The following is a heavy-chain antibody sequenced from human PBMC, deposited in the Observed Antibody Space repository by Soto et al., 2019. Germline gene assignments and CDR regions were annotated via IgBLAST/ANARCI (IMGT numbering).Heavy chain of an antibody. V-gene: IGHV1-69*13. Sequence: SVKVSCKASGGTFSSYAIGWVRQAPGQGLEWMGGIIPIFGTANYAQKFQGRVTITADESTSTAYMELSSLRSEDTAVYYCARARHDYSNYIPFDYWGQGTLVTVSS. J-gene: IGHJ4*02. CDR1: GGTFSSYA. CDR3: ARARHDYSNYIPFDY. D-gene: IGHD4-4*01. CDR2: IIPIFGTA.